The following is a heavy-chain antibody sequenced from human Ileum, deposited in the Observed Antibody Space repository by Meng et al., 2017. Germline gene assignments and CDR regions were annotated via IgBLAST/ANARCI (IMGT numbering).Heavy chain of an antibody. CDR3: ARVRRGLGLRFDP. Sequence: QVQLQESCPGLVKPSQTLSLTCTVSGGSISSGGYYWGWIRQPPGKGLEWIGYIFYSGSTYYNSSLKSRINISVDTSKNQFSLKVSSVTAADTAVYYCARVRRGLGLRFDPWGQGTLVTVSS. CDR1: GGSISSGGYY. CDR2: IFYSGST. J-gene: IGHJ5*02. D-gene: IGHD3/OR15-3a*01. V-gene: IGHV4-31*03.